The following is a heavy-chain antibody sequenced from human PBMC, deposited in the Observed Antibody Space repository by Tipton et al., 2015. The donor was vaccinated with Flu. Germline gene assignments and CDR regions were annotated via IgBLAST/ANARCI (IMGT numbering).Heavy chain of an antibody. J-gene: IGHJ4*02. D-gene: IGHD6-19*01. CDR1: GFTFSSYA. CDR2: ISYDGSNK. V-gene: IGHV3-30-3*01. Sequence: SLRLSCAASGFTFSSYAMHWVRQAPGKGLEWVAVISYDGSNKYYADSVKGRFTISRDNSKNTLYLQMNSLRAEDTAVYYCASSQQWLGIDYWGQGTPVTVSS. CDR3: ASSQQWLGIDY.